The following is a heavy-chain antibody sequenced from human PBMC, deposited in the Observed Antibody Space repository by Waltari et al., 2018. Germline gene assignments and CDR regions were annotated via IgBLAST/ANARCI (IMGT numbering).Heavy chain of an antibody. Sequence: QVQLVQSGAEVKKPGSSVKVSCNTSGGSFSTYTLTWVRQAPGQGLEWMGGIIPILSTTNCEQKFQGRLTISADESTRTVYMDLSSLRSEDTAVYYCAKRGVNSTGGAFDYWGQGTLVTVSS. J-gene: IGHJ4*02. CDR2: IIPILSTT. CDR1: GGSFSTYT. CDR3: AKRGVNSTGGAFDY. D-gene: IGHD3-22*01. V-gene: IGHV1-69*01.